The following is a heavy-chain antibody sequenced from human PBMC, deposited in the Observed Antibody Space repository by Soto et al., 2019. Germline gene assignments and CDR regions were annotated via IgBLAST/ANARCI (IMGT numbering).Heavy chain of an antibody. CDR3: ARHYDILTGYYTPLEY. J-gene: IGHJ4*02. CDR1: GGSISSGGYS. Sequence: PSETLSLTCAVSGGSISSGGYSWSWIRQPPGKGLEWIGYIYHSGSTYYNPSLKSRVTISVDTSKNQFFLKLSSVTAADTAVYYCARHYDILTGYYTPLEYWGQGTLVTVSS. CDR2: IYHSGST. V-gene: IGHV4-30-2*03. D-gene: IGHD3-9*01.